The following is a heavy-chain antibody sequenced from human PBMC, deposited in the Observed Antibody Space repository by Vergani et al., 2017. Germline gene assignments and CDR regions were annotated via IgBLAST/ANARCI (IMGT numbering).Heavy chain of an antibody. CDR1: GFTFSNAW. J-gene: IGHJ3*02. D-gene: IGHD3-22*01. CDR3: TTDGDDSSGYYYVGAFDI. V-gene: IGHV3-15*01. Sequence: EVQLVESGGGLVKPGGSLRLSCAASGFTFSNAWMSWVRQAPGKGLEWVGRIKSKTDGGTTDYAAPVKGRFTISRDDSKNTLYLQMNSLKTEDTAVYYCTTDGDDSSGYYYVGAFDIWGQGTMVTVSS. CDR2: IKSKTDGGTT.